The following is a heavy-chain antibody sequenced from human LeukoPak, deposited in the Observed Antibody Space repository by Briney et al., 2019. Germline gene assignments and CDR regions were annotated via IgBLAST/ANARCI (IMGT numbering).Heavy chain of an antibody. CDR1: GGSFSGYY. D-gene: IGHD3-10*01. J-gene: IGHJ4*02. CDR2: INHSGST. V-gene: IGHV4-34*01. Sequence: SETLSLTCAVYGGSFSGYYWSWIRQPPGKGLEWIGEINHSGSTNYNPSLKGRVTISVDTSKNQFSLKLSSVTAADTAVYYCARGRGLTMVRGIIDYWGQGTLVTVSS. CDR3: ARGRGLTMVRGIIDY.